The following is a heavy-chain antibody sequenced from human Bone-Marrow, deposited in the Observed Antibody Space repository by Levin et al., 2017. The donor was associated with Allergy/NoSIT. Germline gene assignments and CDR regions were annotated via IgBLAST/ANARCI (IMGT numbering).Heavy chain of an antibody. CDR2: IYNSGSA. Sequence: SSETLSLTCTVSGGSIRSGDYYWTWIRQPPGKGLEWIGYIYNSGSAYYNASLKSRLTISLDTAKNQFSLNLSSVTGADTAVYYCARATTWAPQIDDWGRGTLVTVYS. J-gene: IGHJ4*02. D-gene: IGHD1-14*01. V-gene: IGHV4-30-4*01. CDR1: GGSIRSGDYY. CDR3: ARATTWAPQIDD.